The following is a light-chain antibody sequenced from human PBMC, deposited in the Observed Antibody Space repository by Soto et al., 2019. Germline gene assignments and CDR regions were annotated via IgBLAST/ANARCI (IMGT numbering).Light chain of an antibody. J-gene: IGKJ1*01. CDR2: GAS. V-gene: IGKV3-20*01. CDR1: QSVSSTY. Sequence: EIILTQSPVTLSLSPGERATLSCRASQSVSSTYLAWYQQKPGQAPRLLIYGASSRATGIPDRFSGGGSGTDFTLTINRLEPEDCAVYYCQQYGGSPRTFGQGTKVDIK. CDR3: QQYGGSPRT.